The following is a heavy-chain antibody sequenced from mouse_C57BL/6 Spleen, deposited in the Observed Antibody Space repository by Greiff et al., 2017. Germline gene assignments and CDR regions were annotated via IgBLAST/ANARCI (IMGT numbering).Heavy chain of an antibody. V-gene: IGHV1-54*01. CDR2: INPGSGGT. D-gene: IGHD4-1*01. CDR3: ARRDWDEDFDV. J-gene: IGHJ1*03. Sequence: QVQLKESGAELVRPGTSVKVSCKASGYAFTNYLIEWVKQRPGQGLEWIGVINPGSGGTNYNEKFKGKATLTADKSSSTAYMQLSSLPSEDSAVYFCARRDWDEDFDVWGTGTTVTVSS. CDR1: GYAFTNYL.